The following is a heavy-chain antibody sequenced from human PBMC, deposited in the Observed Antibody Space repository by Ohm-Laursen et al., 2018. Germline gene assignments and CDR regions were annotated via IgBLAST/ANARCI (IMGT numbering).Heavy chain of an antibody. CDR2: ISGSGGST. J-gene: IGHJ6*02. Sequence: SLRLSCAASGFTFSSYGMSWVRQAPGKGLEWVSGISGSGGSTYYADSVKGRFTISRDNSKNTLYLQMNSLRAEDTAVYYCARGAGDIPYYYYAMDVWGQGTTVTVSS. CDR1: GFTFSSYG. CDR3: ARGAGDIPYYYYAMDV. V-gene: IGHV3-23*01. D-gene: IGHD7-27*01.